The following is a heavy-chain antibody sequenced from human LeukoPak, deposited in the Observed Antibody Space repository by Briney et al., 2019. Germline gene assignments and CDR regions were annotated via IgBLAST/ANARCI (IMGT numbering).Heavy chain of an antibody. Sequence: PGGSLRLSCAASGFTFSSYAMSWVRQAPGKGLEWVAVISYDGSNKYYADSVKGRFTISRDNSKNTLYLQMNSLRAEDTAVYYCARDPTPVEAAYFQHWGQGTLVTVSS. V-gene: IGHV3-30-3*01. J-gene: IGHJ1*01. CDR1: GFTFSSYA. CDR2: ISYDGSNK. CDR3: ARDPTPVEAAYFQH. D-gene: IGHD6-25*01.